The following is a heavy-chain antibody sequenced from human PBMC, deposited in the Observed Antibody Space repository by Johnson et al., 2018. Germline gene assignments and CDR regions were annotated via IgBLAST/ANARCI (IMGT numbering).Heavy chain of an antibody. CDR3: ARDFTMIAAFAFDI. CDR2: ISYDGRNK. Sequence: QVQLVESGGGVVQPGRSLRLSCAASGFTFSSHGMHWVRQAPGKGLEWVAVISYDGRNKYYADSVKGRFTISRDNSKNTLYLQMNSLRAEDTAVYYCARDFTMIAAFAFDIWGQGTMVTVSS. CDR1: GFTFSSHG. J-gene: IGHJ3*02. D-gene: IGHD3-22*01. V-gene: IGHV3-30*03.